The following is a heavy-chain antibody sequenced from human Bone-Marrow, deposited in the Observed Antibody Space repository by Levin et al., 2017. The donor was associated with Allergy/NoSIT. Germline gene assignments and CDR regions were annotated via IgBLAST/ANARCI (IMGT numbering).Heavy chain of an antibody. D-gene: IGHD3-10*01. V-gene: IGHV1-3*01. Sequence: ASVKVSCKASGYTFNEYPIHWVRQAPGQRLEWMGWINAGDGGTEYSPMFQGRVTITTDTSASIAYLELNKLRSEDTAFYYCARAETGPRSKYHLPLQYFQDWGQGALVTVSS. J-gene: IGHJ1*01. CDR1: GYTFNEYP. CDR3: ARAETGPRSKYHLPLQYFQD. CDR2: INAGDGGT.